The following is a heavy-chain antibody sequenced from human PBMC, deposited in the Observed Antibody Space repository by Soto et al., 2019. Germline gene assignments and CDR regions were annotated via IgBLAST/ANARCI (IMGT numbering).Heavy chain of an antibody. CDR1: GFTFSSYG. CDR2: IWYDGSNK. J-gene: IGHJ6*02. Sequence: GGSLRLSCAASGFTFSSYGMHWVRQAPGKGLEWVAVIWYDGSNKYYADSVKGRFTISRDNSKNTLYLQMNSLRAEDTAVYYCARDLLGITMVRGVANYYYYGMDVWGQGTTVTVSS. CDR3: ARDLLGITMVRGVANYYYYGMDV. V-gene: IGHV3-33*01. D-gene: IGHD3-10*01.